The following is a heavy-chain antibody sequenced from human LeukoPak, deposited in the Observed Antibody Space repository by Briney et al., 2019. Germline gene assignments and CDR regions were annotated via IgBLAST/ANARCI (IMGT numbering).Heavy chain of an antibody. CDR2: IYYSGST. Sequence: PSETLSLTCTVSGGSISSYYWSWIRQPPGKGLEWIGYIYYSGSTNYNPSLKSRVTISVDTSKNQFSLKLSSVTAADTAVYYCARRVDRNYPKDYWGQGTLVTVAS. J-gene: IGHJ4*02. D-gene: IGHD4-11*01. CDR3: ARRVDRNYPKDY. V-gene: IGHV4-59*01. CDR1: GGSISSYY.